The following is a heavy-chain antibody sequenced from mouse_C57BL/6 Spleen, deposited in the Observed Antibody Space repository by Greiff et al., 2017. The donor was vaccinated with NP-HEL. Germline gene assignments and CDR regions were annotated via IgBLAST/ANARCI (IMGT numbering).Heavy chain of an antibody. D-gene: IGHD1-1*01. Sequence: QVQLQQPGAELVRPGSSVKLSCKASGYTFTSYWMHWVKQRPIQGLEWIGNIDPSDSETHYNQKFKDKATLTVDKSSSTAYMHVSSLTSEDSAVYYCAREYYGSSYDFDYWGQGTTLTVSS. CDR2: IDPSDSET. CDR1: GYTFTSYW. J-gene: IGHJ2*01. CDR3: AREYYGSSYDFDY. V-gene: IGHV1-52*01.